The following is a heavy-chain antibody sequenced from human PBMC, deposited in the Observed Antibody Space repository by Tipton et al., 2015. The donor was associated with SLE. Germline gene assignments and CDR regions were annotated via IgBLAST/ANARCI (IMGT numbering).Heavy chain of an antibody. J-gene: IGHJ1*01. V-gene: IGHV3-30*02. D-gene: IGHD3-22*01. CDR1: AFIFSSYG. Sequence: SLRLSCAASAFIFSSYGMHWVRQAPGKGLEWVAFIRYDGRNTYYSDSVKDRFTISRDNSKNTLYLQMNSLRAEDAAVYYCSKGDYYYDSSGHRRAYAESFQHWGQGTLVNVCS. CDR2: IRYDGRNT. CDR3: SKGDYYYDSSGHRRAYAESFQH.